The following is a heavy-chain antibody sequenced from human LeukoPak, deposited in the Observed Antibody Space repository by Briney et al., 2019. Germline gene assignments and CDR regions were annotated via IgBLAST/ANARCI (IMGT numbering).Heavy chain of an antibody. V-gene: IGHV3-23*01. CDR1: GFTFSSHA. CDR3: AKDRGYCSGGSCYFDF. D-gene: IGHD2-15*01. J-gene: IGHJ4*02. CDR2: ISGSGGST. Sequence: GGSLRLSCAASGFTFSSHAMSWVRQAPGKGLEWVSAISGSGGSTYYADSVKGRFTISRDNSKNTLYLQMNSLRAEDTAVYYCAKDRGYCSGGSCYFDFWGQGTLVTVSS.